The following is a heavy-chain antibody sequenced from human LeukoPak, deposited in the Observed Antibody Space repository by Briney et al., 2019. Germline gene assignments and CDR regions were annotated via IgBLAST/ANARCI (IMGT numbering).Heavy chain of an antibody. J-gene: IGHJ6*03. Sequence: PGGSLRLSCAGSGFSFSVSHMSWIRQAPGKGLEWISHIRSSGTTIYHTDTVKGRFTISRDTAKNSLYPQMNSLRAEDTAVYYCARGSPTGYYYMDVWGKGTTVTVSS. V-gene: IGHV3-11*04. CDR1: GFSFSVSH. D-gene: IGHD4-17*01. CDR2: IRSSGTTI. CDR3: ARGSPTGYYYMDV.